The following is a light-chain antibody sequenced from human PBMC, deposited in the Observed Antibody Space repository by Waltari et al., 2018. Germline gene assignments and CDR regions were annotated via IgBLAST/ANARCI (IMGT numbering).Light chain of an antibody. CDR2: WAS. V-gene: IGKV4-1*01. Sequence: IYSSEKNNYLVGYEQKPGQSPKLHISWASTREAGVPERFSGSGSGTESTRTISSLQAEDVAVYYCQQEYSTMYTFGHGTKLEIK. J-gene: IGKJ2*01. CDR3: QQEYSTMYT. CDR1: IYSSEKNNY.